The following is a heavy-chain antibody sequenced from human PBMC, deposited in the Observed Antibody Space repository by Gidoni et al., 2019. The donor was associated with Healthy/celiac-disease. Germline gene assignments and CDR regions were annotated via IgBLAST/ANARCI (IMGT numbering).Heavy chain of an antibody. J-gene: IGHJ4*02. V-gene: IGHV3-30*18. CDR3: AKSLRDITGTPYPDY. CDR2: ISYDGSNK. D-gene: IGHD1-7*01. CDR1: GFTFSSYG. Sequence: QVQLVASGGGVVQPGRSLSLSCAASGFTFSSYGMHWVRQAPGKGLEWVAVISYDGSNKYYADSVKGRFTISRDNSKNTLYLQMNSLRAEDTAVYYCAKSLRDITGTPYPDYWGQGTLVTVSS.